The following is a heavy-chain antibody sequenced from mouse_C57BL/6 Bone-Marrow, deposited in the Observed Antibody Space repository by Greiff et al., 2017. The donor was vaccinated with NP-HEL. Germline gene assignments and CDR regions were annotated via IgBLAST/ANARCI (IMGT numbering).Heavy chain of an antibody. J-gene: IGHJ2*01. D-gene: IGHD1-1*01. CDR3: ARPPVVGDY. V-gene: IGHV1-81*01. CDR1: GYTFTSYG. Sequence: VKLMESGAELARPGASVKLSCKASGYTFTSYGISWVKQRTGQGLEWIGEIYPRSGNTYYNEKFKGKATLTADKSSSTAYMELRSLTSEDSAVYFCARPPVVGDYWGQGTTLTVSS. CDR2: IYPRSGNT.